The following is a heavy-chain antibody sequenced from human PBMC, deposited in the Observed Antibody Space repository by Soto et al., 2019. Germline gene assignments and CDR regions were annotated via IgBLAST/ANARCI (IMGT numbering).Heavy chain of an antibody. CDR2: ISGSGGAT. D-gene: IGHD3-16*01. Sequence: GGSLRLSCAASGFSFASYSMTWVRQAPGKRLQWVSSISGSGGATYYADSVKGRFTISRDNSEKTLYLQLNNLRPDDTPLYYFAKSHHGVMAHFDNWGQGTPVTVCS. V-gene: IGHV3-23*01. CDR3: AKSHHGVMAHFDN. J-gene: IGHJ4*02. CDR1: GFSFASYS.